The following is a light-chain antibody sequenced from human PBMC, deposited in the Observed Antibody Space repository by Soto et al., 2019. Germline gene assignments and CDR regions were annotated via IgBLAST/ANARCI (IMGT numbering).Light chain of an antibody. Sequence: DIQMTQSPSTLSTSVGDRVTITCRASQSISTWLAWYQYKPGKAPKLLIYQASSLEGGVPSRFSGSGSGTEFTLTISSLQPDDFATYYCQQYITYSRTFGQGTRVETK. CDR2: QAS. V-gene: IGKV1-5*03. CDR3: QQYITYSRT. CDR1: QSISTW. J-gene: IGKJ2*02.